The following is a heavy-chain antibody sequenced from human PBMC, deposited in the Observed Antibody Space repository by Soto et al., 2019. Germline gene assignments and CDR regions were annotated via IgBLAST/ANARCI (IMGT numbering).Heavy chain of an antibody. CDR2: ISSSGSTI. Sequence: LRLSCAASGFTFSSYEMNWVRQAPGKGLEWVSYISSSGSTIYYADSVKGRFTISRDNAKNSLYLQMNSLRAEDTAVYYCARELSGSPTFGEAFDYWGQGTLVTVSS. D-gene: IGHD3-10*01. J-gene: IGHJ4*02. CDR3: ARELSGSPTFGEAFDY. V-gene: IGHV3-48*03. CDR1: GFTFSSYE.